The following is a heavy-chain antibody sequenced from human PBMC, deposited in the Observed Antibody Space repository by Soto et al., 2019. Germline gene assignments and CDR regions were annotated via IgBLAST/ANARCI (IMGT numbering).Heavy chain of an antibody. D-gene: IGHD1-1*01. Sequence: PSETLSLTCTVSGGSTSSKYWSWIRQHPGKGLEWIGYIYYSGSTSYNPSLKSRVIISVDTSKNQFSLKLSSVTAADTAVYYCARESNWNWFSPWGQGTLVTVSS. CDR1: GGSTSSKY. CDR3: ARESNWNWFSP. CDR2: IYYSGST. J-gene: IGHJ5*02. V-gene: IGHV4-59*06.